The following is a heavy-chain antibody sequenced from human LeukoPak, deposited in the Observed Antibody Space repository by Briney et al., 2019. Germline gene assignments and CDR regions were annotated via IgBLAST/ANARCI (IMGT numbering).Heavy chain of an antibody. Sequence: GGSLRLSCAASGFTFSDYYMSWIRQAPGKGLEWVAVISYDGSNKYYADSVRGRFTISRDNSKNTLYLQMNSLRAEDTAVYYCARESSSGWYFFDYWGQGTLVTVSS. CDR1: GFTFSDYY. V-gene: IGHV3-30*03. D-gene: IGHD6-19*01. J-gene: IGHJ4*02. CDR2: ISYDGSNK. CDR3: ARESSSGWYFFDY.